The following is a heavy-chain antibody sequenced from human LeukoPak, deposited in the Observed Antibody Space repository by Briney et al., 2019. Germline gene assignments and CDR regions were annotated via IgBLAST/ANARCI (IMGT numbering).Heavy chain of an antibody. CDR1: GGSISSGSYY. Sequence: SETLSLTCTVSGGSISSGSYYWSWIRQPAGKGLEWIGRIYTSGSTNYNPSLKSRVTISVDTSKNQFSLKLSSVTAADTAVYYCARAREEWLFRGEYNWFDPWGQGTLVTVSS. D-gene: IGHD3-3*01. CDR3: ARAREEWLFRGEYNWFDP. CDR2: IYTSGST. V-gene: IGHV4-61*02. J-gene: IGHJ5*02.